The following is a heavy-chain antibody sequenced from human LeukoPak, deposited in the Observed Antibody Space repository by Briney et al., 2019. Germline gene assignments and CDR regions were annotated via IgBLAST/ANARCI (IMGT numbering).Heavy chain of an antibody. CDR2: IIPILGIA. D-gene: IGHD5-18*01. V-gene: IGHV1-69*04. Sequence: GASVKVSCKASGGTFSSYAISWVRQAPGQGLEWMGRIIPILGIANYAQKFQGRVTITADKSTSTAYMELSSLRSEDTAVYYCARDQAGYSYGLYYYYYGMDVWGQGTTVTVSS. CDR3: ARDQAGYSYGLYYYYYGMDV. J-gene: IGHJ6*02. CDR1: GGTFSSYA.